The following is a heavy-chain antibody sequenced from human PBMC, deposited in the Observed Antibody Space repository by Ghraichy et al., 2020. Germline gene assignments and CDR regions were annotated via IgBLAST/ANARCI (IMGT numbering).Heavy chain of an antibody. CDR1: GFTFSSYA. CDR3: VKDQGLIVVTHAFDI. Sequence: GGSLRLSCSASGFTFSSYAMHWVRQAPGKGLEYVSAISSNGGSTYYADSVKGRFTISRDNSKNTLYLQMSSLRAEDTAVYYCVKDQGLIVVTHAFDIWGQGTMVTVSS. V-gene: IGHV3-64D*06. CDR2: ISSNGGST. D-gene: IGHD3-22*01. J-gene: IGHJ3*02.